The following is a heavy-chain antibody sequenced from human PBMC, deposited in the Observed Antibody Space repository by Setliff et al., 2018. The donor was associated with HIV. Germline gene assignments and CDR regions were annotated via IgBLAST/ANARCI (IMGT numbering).Heavy chain of an antibody. J-gene: IGHJ6*03. CDR1: GFTFMNYA. V-gene: IGHV3-7*03. CDR3: ARGGEYYSDSGGIYYYMDV. D-gene: IGHD3-22*01. Sequence: PGGSLRLSCAASGFTFMNYAMSWVRQAPGKGLEWVANIKQDGSEKYYLDSGKGRFTISRDNAKNSLYLQMNSLGAEDTALYYCARGGEYYSDSGGIYYYMDVWGKGTTVTVSS. CDR2: IKQDGSEK.